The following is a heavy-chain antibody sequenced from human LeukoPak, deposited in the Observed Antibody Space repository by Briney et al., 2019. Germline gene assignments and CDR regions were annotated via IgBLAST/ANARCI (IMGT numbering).Heavy chain of an antibody. CDR3: ARLLGGSYFPYFYD. Sequence: SETLSLTCTVSGGSISRTSSYWGWIRQPPGKGLEWIGTIYYSGNTYYNPSLKSRVTISVDTSKNQFSLKLSSVTAADTAVYYCARLLGGSYFPYFYDWGQGTLVTVSS. CDR2: IYYSGNT. V-gene: IGHV4-39*01. CDR1: GGSISRTSSY. J-gene: IGHJ4*02. D-gene: IGHD1-26*01.